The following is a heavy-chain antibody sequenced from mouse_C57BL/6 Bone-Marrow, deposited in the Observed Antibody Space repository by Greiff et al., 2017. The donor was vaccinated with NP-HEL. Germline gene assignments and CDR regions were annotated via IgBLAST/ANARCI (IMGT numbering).Heavy chain of an antibody. V-gene: IGHV1-26*01. CDR1: GYTFTDYY. J-gene: IGHJ4*01. CDR2: INPNNGGT. Sequence: EVQLQQSGPELVKPGASVKISCKASGYTFTDYYMNWVKQSHGKSLEWIGDINPNNGGTSYNQKFKGKATLTVDKSSSTAYMELRSLTSEDSAVYYCARPVVAPDYAMDYWGQGTSVTVSS. D-gene: IGHD1-1*01. CDR3: ARPVVAPDYAMDY.